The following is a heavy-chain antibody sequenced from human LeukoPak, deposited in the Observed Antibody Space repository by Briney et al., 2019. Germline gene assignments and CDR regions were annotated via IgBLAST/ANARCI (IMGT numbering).Heavy chain of an antibody. D-gene: IGHD6-6*01. CDR1: GGSFSGYY. CDR2: INHSGST. J-gene: IGHJ4*02. Sequence: SETLSLTCAVYGGSFSGYYWSWIRQPPGKGLEWIGEINHSGSTNYNPSLKSRVTISVDTSKNQFSLRLSSVTAADTAVYYCARRVSYSSSSFRLDYWGQGTLVTVSS. CDR3: ARRVSYSSSSFRLDY. V-gene: IGHV4-34*01.